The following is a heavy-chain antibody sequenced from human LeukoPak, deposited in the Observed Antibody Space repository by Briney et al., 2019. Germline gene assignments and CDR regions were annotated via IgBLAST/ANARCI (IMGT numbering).Heavy chain of an antibody. V-gene: IGHV3-48*03. J-gene: IGHJ3*02. CDR2: ISSSGSTI. CDR1: GFTFSSYA. Sequence: GGSLRLSCAASGFTFSSYAMSWVRQAPGKGLEWVSYISSSGSTIYYADSVKGRFTISRDNAKNSLYLQMNSLRAEDTAVYYCARDGRVGAFDIWGQGTMVTVSS. D-gene: IGHD3/OR15-3a*01. CDR3: ARDGRVGAFDI.